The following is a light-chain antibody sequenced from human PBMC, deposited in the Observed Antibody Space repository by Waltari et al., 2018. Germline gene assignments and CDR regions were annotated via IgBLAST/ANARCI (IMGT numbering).Light chain of an antibody. V-gene: IGKV3-15*01. CDR1: QGVSSK. J-gene: IGKJ1*01. Sequence: EIVMTQSPATLSVSPGERATLSCRASQGVSSKLAWYQQKPGKPPRLLLYDTSVRAAGIPARFSGSGSGTEFTLTISSLQSDDFAVYYCQQYNNWPPWTFGQGTKVEIK. CDR3: QQYNNWPPWT. CDR2: DTS.